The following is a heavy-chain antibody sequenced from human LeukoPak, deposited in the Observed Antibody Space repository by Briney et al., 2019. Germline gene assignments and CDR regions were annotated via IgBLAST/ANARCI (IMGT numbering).Heavy chain of an antibody. CDR1: GYTFTSYA. CDR2: INAGNGNT. V-gene: IGHV1-3*03. Sequence: ASVKVSCKASGYTFTSYAMHWVRQAPGQRLEWMGWINAGNGNTKYSQEFQGRVTMTRNTSISTAYMELSSLRSEDTAVYYCARGIPEHPSGQVLRYFDWLQLPADSYYYYYMDVWGKGTTVTISS. J-gene: IGHJ6*03. D-gene: IGHD3-9*01. CDR3: ARGIPEHPSGQVLRYFDWLQLPADSYYYYYMDV.